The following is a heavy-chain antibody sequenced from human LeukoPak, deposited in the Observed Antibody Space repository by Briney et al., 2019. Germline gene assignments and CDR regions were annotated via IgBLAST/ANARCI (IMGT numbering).Heavy chain of an antibody. CDR3: ARDERIRGANWFDP. CDR1: GYTFTSYG. Sequence: ASVKVSCKASGYTFTSYGISWVRQAPGQGLEWMGGIIPIFGTANYAQKFQGRVTITADKSTSTAYMELSSLRSEDTAVYYCARDERIRGANWFDPWGQGTLVTVSP. D-gene: IGHD3-10*01. V-gene: IGHV1-69*06. J-gene: IGHJ5*02. CDR2: IIPIFGTA.